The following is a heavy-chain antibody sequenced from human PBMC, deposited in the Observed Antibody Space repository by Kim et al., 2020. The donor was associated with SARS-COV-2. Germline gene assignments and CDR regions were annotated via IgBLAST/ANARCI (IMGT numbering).Heavy chain of an antibody. Sequence: KYDADSVKGRFTISRDNSKNTLYLQMNSLRAEDTAVYYCARENQWLVEDYWGQGTLVTVSS. CDR2: K. D-gene: IGHD6-19*01. V-gene: IGHV3-33*01. J-gene: IGHJ4*02. CDR3: ARENQWLVEDY.